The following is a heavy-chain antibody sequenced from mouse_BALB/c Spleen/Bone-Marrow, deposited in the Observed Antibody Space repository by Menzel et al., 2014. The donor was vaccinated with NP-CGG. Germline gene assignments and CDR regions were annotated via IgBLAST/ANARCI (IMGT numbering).Heavy chain of an antibody. Sequence: EVKVVDSGGGLVKPGGSLKLSCEASGITVSSYAMSWVRQTPEKRLEWVASIGSGGRKHYPDSVEGRLTISRDNARNIPYLQVSSLRSEDTAMYYCARGGMTPFDFWGQGITLTVSS. CDR2: IGSGGRK. V-gene: IGHV5-6-5*01. J-gene: IGHJ2*01. CDR1: GITVSSYA. D-gene: IGHD2-13*01. CDR3: ARGGMTPFDF.